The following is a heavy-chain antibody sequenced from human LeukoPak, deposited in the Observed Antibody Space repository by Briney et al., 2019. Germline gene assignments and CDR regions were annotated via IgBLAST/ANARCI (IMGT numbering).Heavy chain of an antibody. CDR2: ISAYNGNT. Sequence: ASVKVSCKASGYTITGYYIHWVRQAPGQGLEWMGWISAYNGNTNYAQKLQGRVTMTTDTSTSTAYMEPRSLRSDDTAVYYCARDTADSGSYLVLSSYWGQGTLVTVSS. D-gene: IGHD1-26*01. CDR3: ARDTADSGSYLVLSSY. CDR1: GYTITGYY. V-gene: IGHV1-18*04. J-gene: IGHJ4*02.